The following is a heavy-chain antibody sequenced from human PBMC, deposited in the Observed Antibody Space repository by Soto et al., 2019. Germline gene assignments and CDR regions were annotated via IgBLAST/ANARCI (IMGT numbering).Heavy chain of an antibody. CDR2: ISAYNGNT. CDR3: ARGVYSEATHRYGMDV. V-gene: IGHV1-18*04. CDR1: GYTFTSYG. D-gene: IGHD1-26*01. J-gene: IGHJ6*02. Sequence: VSCKASGYTFTSYGISWVRQAPGQGLEWMGWISAYNGNTNYAQKLQGRVTMTTDTSTSTAYMELRSLRSDDTAVYYCARGVYSEATHRYGMDVWGQGTTVTVSS.